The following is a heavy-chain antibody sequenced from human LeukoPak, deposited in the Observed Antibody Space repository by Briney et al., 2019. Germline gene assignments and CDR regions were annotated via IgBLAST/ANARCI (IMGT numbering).Heavy chain of an antibody. CDR1: GYSFTNFY. CDR3: ARAVHYFDSFDY. J-gene: IGHJ4*02. CDR2: ISPNPGTT. V-gene: IGHV1-46*01. D-gene: IGHD3-9*01. Sequence: GASMKVSCKTSGYSFTNFYIHWVRQAPGQGLEWMGIISPNPGTTIYAQKFQGRVTLTRDTSSSTVYMELSSLRSGDTAVYYCARAVHYFDSFDYWGQGTLVTVSS.